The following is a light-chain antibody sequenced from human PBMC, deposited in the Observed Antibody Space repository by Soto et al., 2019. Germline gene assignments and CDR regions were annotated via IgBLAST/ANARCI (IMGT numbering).Light chain of an antibody. Sequence: QPVLTQPPSVSGAPGQRVTISCTGSSSNIGAGYDVHWYQQLPGTAPKLLIYGNSNRPSGVPDRFSGSKSGTSASLAITGLQAEDEADYYCQSADSSGTYVVFGGGTKLTVL. CDR3: QSADSSGTYVV. V-gene: IGLV1-40*01. CDR2: GNS. J-gene: IGLJ2*01. CDR1: SSNIGAGYD.